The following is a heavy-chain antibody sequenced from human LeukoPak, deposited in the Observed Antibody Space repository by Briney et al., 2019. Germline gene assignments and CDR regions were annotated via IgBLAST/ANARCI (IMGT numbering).Heavy chain of an antibody. CDR1: GFTFSNTW. V-gene: IGHV3-74*01. CDR2: INSDGSRT. Sequence: GGSLRLSCAASGFTFSNTWMHWVRQAPGKGLVWVSRINSDGSRTSYADSMKGRFTISRDNAKNTLYLQMNSLRAEDTAVYYCGRGFSGGLDYWGQGNLVTVSS. D-gene: IGHD2-15*01. J-gene: IGHJ4*02. CDR3: GRGFSGGLDY.